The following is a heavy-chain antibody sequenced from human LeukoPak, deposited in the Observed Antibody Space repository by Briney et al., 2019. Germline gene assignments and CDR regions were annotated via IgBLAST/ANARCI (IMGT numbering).Heavy chain of an antibody. D-gene: IGHD3-10*01. CDR2: IKQDGSEK. V-gene: IGHV3-7*01. CDR1: GFTFSSYW. J-gene: IGHJ3*02. CDR3: ARPYGSGRENAFDI. Sequence: GGSLRLSCAASGFTFSSYWMSWVRQAPGKGLEWVAHIKQDGSEKYYVDSVKGRFTISRDNAKNSLYLQMNRLRAEDTAVYYCARPYGSGRENAFDIWGQGTMVT.